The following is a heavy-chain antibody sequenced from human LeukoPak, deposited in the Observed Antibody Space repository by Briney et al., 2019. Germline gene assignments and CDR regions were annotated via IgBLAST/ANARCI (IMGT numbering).Heavy chain of an antibody. CDR2: ISSSSRYI. CDR3: ARFLSGLRYFDWLLQPFDY. Sequence: GGSLRLSCEVSGFTFSSYHMNWVRQAPGKGLEWVSSISSSSRYIYYADSMTGRFTISRDNAKNSLYLQMNSLRAEDTAVYYCARFLSGLRYFDWLLQPFDYWGQGTLVTVSS. CDR1: GFTFSSYH. V-gene: IGHV3-21*01. D-gene: IGHD3-9*01. J-gene: IGHJ4*02.